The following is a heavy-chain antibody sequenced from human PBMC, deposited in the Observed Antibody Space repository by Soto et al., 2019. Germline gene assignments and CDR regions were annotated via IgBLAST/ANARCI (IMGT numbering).Heavy chain of an antibody. Sequence: QVQLVESGGGVFQPGRSLRLSCEASGFTFSSYGMHWVRQAPGKGLEWVAVISYDGSNKYYADSVKGRFTISRDNSKNTLYLQMNSLRAEDTAVYYCAKDLSLEGFGELTSFDYWGQGTLVTVSS. J-gene: IGHJ4*02. CDR1: GFTFSSYG. D-gene: IGHD3-10*01. CDR2: ISYDGSNK. V-gene: IGHV3-30*18. CDR3: AKDLSLEGFGELTSFDY.